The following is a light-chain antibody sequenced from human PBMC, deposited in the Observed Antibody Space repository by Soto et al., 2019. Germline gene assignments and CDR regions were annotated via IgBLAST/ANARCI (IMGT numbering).Light chain of an antibody. J-gene: IGKJ1*01. CDR2: GAS. V-gene: IGKV3-20*01. Sequence: EIVLTQSPGTLSLSPWERATLSCRASQSVSSSYLAWYQQKPGQAPTLLIYGASSRATGIPDRFSGSGSGTDFTLPISRLEPEDFAVYYCHQYGDSLWTFGQGTKVDIK. CDR1: QSVSSSY. CDR3: HQYGDSLWT.